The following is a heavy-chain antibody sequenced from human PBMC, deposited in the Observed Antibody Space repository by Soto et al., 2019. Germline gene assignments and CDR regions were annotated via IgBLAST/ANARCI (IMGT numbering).Heavy chain of an antibody. Sequence: SETLSLTCRVSGGSISSYYWSWIRQPPGKGLEWIGYIYYSGSTNYNPSLKSRVTISVDTSKNQFSLKMSSVTAADTAVYYCARLATRYYFDYWGQGTLVTVSS. CDR1: GGSISSYY. V-gene: IGHV4-59*01. CDR3: ARLATRYYFDY. CDR2: IYYSGST. D-gene: IGHD1-1*01. J-gene: IGHJ4*02.